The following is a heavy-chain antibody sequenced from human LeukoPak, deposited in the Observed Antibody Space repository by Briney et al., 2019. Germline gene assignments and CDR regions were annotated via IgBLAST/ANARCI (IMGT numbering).Heavy chain of an antibody. CDR3: ARFHRSSVAVAGTDY. CDR1: GYTFTGYY. J-gene: IGHJ4*02. V-gene: IGHV1-2*06. CDR2: INPNSGGT. D-gene: IGHD6-19*01. Sequence: GASVKVSCKASGYTFTGYYMHWVRQAPGQGLEWTGRINPNSGGTNYAQKFQGRVTMTRDTSISTAYMELSRLRSDDTAVYYCARFHRSSVAVAGTDYWGQGTLVTVSS.